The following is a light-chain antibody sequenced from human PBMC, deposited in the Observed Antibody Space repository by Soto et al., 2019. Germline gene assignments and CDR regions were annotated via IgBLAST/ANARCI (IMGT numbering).Light chain of an antibody. CDR1: SSDVGGYNY. V-gene: IGLV2-14*01. Sequence: QSALTQPASVSGSPGQSITISRTGTSSDVGGYNYVSWYQQHPGKAPKLMIYEVSNRPSGVSNRFSGSKSGNTASLTISGLQAEDEADYYCSSYTSSSTLGVFGGGTKLTVL. CDR2: EVS. CDR3: SSYTSSSTLGV. J-gene: IGLJ3*02.